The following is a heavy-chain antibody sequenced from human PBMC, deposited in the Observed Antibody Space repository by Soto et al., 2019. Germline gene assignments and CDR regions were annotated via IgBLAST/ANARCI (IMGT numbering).Heavy chain of an antibody. D-gene: IGHD3-16*02. V-gene: IGHV4-31*03. CDR3: ASNVFRLGELSPPHY. CDR1: GGSIISGGYY. CDR2: IYYSGST. Sequence: PSETLSLTCTVSGGSIISGGYYWSWIRQHPGKGLEWIGYIYYSGSTYYNPSLKSRVTISVDTSKNQFSLKLSSVTAADTAAYYCASNVFRLGELSPPHYWGQGTLVTVS. J-gene: IGHJ4*02.